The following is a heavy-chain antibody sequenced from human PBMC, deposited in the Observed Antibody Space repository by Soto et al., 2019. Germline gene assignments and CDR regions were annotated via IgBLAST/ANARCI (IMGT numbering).Heavy chain of an antibody. CDR2: ISYDGSNK. Sequence: PGGSLRLSCAASGFTFSSYAMHWVRQAPGKGLEWVAVISYDGSNKYYADSVKGRFTISRDNSKNTLYLQMNSLRAEDTAVYYCARDSAGGPAAGPDGMDVWGQGTTDTGSS. D-gene: IGHD1-26*01. J-gene: IGHJ6*02. CDR3: ARDSAGGPAAGPDGMDV. CDR1: GFTFSSYA. V-gene: IGHV3-30-3*01.